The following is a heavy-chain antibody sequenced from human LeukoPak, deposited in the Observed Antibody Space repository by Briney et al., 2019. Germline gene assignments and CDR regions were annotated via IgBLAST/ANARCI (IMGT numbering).Heavy chain of an antibody. CDR2: ISTYNGNT. Sequence: VASVKVPCKASGYTFTSYGITWVRQAPGQGLEWMGWISTYNGNTNYAQNLQGRVTMTADTSTSTAYMELRSLISDDTAVYYCARGRGSTSRYWGQGTLVTVSS. D-gene: IGHD5-12*01. CDR3: ARGRGSTSRY. J-gene: IGHJ4*02. CDR1: GYTFTSYG. V-gene: IGHV1-18*01.